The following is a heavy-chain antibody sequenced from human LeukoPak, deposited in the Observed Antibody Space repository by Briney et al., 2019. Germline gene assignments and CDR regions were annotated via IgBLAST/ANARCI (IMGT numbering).Heavy chain of an antibody. CDR2: ISYDGSNK. CDR1: GFTFSSYA. D-gene: IGHD3-22*01. CDR3: ARGGYDSSGYPPMDFDY. J-gene: IGHJ4*02. Sequence: QSGGSLRLSCAASGFTFSSYAMHWVRRAPVKGLEWVAVISYDGSNKYYADSVKGRFTISRDNSKNTLYLQMNSLRAEDTAVYYCARGGYDSSGYPPMDFDYWGQGTLVTVSS. V-gene: IGHV3-30-3*01.